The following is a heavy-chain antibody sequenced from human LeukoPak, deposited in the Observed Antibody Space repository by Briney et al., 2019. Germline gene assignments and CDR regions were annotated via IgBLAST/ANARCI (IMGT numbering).Heavy chain of an antibody. Sequence: SVKVSCKASGGTFSSYAISWVRQAPGQGLEWMGGIIPIFGTANYAQKFQGRVTITTDESTSTAYMELSSLRSEDTAVYYCAREGDGYNLFDYWGQGTLGTVSS. D-gene: IGHD5-24*01. V-gene: IGHV1-69*05. CDR1: GGTFSSYA. J-gene: IGHJ4*02. CDR2: IIPIFGTA. CDR3: AREGDGYNLFDY.